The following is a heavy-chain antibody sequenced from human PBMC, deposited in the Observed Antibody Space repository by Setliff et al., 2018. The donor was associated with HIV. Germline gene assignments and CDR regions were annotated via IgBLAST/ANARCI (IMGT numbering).Heavy chain of an antibody. CDR1: GDSISSGSYF. V-gene: IGHV4-61*09. J-gene: IGHJ4*02. CDR2: ISTTGST. D-gene: IGHD6-13*01. CDR3: AAASSWDPLLDY. Sequence: SETLSLTCTVSGDSISSGSYFWIWIRQPAGKGLEWIGHISTTGSTNYNPSLKSRVIMSVDTSRNQFSPKLNSVTAADTAVYYCAAASSWDPLLDYRGQGTLVTVSS.